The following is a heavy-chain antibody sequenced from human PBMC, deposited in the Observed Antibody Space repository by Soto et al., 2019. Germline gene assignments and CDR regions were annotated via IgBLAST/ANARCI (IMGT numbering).Heavy chain of an antibody. D-gene: IGHD3-22*01. CDR2: ISYDGSNK. V-gene: IGHV3-30*18. CDR3: AKDAVVVIPDAFDI. CDR1: GFTFSSYG. J-gene: IGHJ3*02. Sequence: PGGSLRLSCAASGFTFSSYGMHWVRQAPGKGLEWVAVISYDGSNKYYADSVKGRFTISRDNSKNTLYLQMNSLRAEDTAVYYCAKDAVVVIPDAFDIWGQGTMVTVS.